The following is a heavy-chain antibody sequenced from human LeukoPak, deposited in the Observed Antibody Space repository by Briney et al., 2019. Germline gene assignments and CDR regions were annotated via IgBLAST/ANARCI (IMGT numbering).Heavy chain of an antibody. CDR2: IYPGDSDT. V-gene: IGHV5-51*01. CDR3: ARGGRGLRDSFSP. D-gene: IGHD3-16*01. CDR1: GYMFTAYW. J-gene: IGHJ4*02. Sequence: GESKKISCEGSGYMFTAYWIGWVRQMPGKGLEWMGIIYPGDSDTRYSPSFQGQVTISADKSISTAFLQWNSLRASDTAMYYCARGGRGLRDSFSPWGQGTLVTFSS.